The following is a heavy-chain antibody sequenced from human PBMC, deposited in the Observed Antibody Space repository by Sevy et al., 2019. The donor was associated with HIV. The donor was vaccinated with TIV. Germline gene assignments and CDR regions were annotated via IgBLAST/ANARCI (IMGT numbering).Heavy chain of an antibody. Sequence: GGSLRLSCAASGFTLSNYWMNWVRQAPGKGLEWVANIIQDGSDKYYVDSVKGRFTISRDNAKNSLYLQMNSLRVEDTAVYYCARDLFSGSYYENYWGQGTLVTVSS. CDR1: GFTLSNYW. CDR3: ARDLFSGSYYENY. CDR2: IIQDGSDK. V-gene: IGHV3-7*01. J-gene: IGHJ4*02. D-gene: IGHD1-26*01.